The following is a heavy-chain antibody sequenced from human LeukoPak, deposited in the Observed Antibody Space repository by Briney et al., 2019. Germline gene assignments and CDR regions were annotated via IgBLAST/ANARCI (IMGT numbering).Heavy chain of an antibody. CDR2: IYHSGST. V-gene: IGHV4-38-2*02. J-gene: IGHJ3*02. Sequence: PSETLSLTCTVSGYSISSGYYWGWIRQPPGKGLEWIGSIYHSGSTYYNPSLKSRVTISVDTSKNQFSLKLSSVTAADTAVYYCASTIVVVPAALEHHAFDIWGQGTMVTVSS. D-gene: IGHD2-2*01. CDR3: ASTIVVVPAALEHHAFDI. CDR1: GYSISSGYY.